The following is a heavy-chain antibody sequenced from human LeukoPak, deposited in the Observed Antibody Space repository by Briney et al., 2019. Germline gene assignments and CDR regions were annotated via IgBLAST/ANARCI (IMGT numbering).Heavy chain of an antibody. CDR2: IIPIFGTA. D-gene: IGHD2-2*01. CDR1: GGTFSSYA. V-gene: IGHV1-69*13. CDR3: ARDCSSTSCYVYAFDI. J-gene: IGHJ3*02. Sequence: ASVKVSCKASGGTFSSYAISWVRQAPGQGLEWMGGIIPIFGTANYAQKFQGRVTITADESTSTAYMELSSLRSEDTAVYYCARDCSSTSCYVYAFDIWGQGTMVAVSS.